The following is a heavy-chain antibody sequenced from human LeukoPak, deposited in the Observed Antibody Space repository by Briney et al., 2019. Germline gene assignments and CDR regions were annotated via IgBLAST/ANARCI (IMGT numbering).Heavy chain of an antibody. Sequence: PSETLSLTCIVSGGSISSSNYYWGWIRQPPGKGLEWIGTIYYTGSTYYNPSLKSRVTISVDTSKNQFSLKLSSVTAADTAVYYCVRSSEGGYYYYSRGYYAVILDAFDIWGQGTMVAVPS. CDR1: GGSISSSNYY. CDR3: VRSSEGGYYYYSRGYYAVILDAFDI. D-gene: IGHD3-22*01. J-gene: IGHJ3*02. CDR2: IYYTGST. V-gene: IGHV4-39*07.